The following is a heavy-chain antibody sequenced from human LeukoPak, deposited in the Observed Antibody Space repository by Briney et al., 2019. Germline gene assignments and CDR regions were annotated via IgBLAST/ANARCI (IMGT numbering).Heavy chain of an antibody. J-gene: IGHJ4*02. CDR2: IFYNGNT. CDR3: TRRPKEPGFWSGYVDS. Sequence: SETLSLTCSVSGAIIKREGFNWDWIRQPPGKGLEYIGSIFYNGNTYYNPSLERRVTISVDTYKNQFSLNMFYVTAADTAVYYCTRRPKEPGFWSGYVDSWGQGTLVTVSS. V-gene: IGHV4-39*01. CDR1: GAIIKREGFN. D-gene: IGHD3-3*01.